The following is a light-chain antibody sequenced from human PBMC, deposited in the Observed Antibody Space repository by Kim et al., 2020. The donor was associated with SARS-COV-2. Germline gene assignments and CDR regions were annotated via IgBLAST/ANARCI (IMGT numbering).Light chain of an antibody. CDR2: RNS. Sequence: GQRVTISCAGRGSNIGSNYVYWAQALPGAAPKRLIYRNSQRPSGVPDRFSGSKSGTSASLAISGLRSEDEGDYYCAAWDGSLSGRVFGGGTQLTVL. CDR1: GSNIGSNY. J-gene: IGLJ3*02. V-gene: IGLV1-47*01. CDR3: AAWDGSLSGRV.